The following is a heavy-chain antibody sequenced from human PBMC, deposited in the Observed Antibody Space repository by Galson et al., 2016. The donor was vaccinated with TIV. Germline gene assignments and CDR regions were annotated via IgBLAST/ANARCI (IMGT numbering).Heavy chain of an antibody. Sequence: SVKVSCKVSGYTVTELSMHWVRQTPEKSLEWMGGFDPEDGETVYAQKFQGRVSMTEDTFTDTGYMELTNLRSEDSAVYYCVIGGLGGGFDLWGQGTMVTVSS. J-gene: IGHJ3*01. CDR1: GYTVTELS. D-gene: IGHD3-16*01. CDR3: VIGGLGGGFDL. V-gene: IGHV1-24*01. CDR2: FDPEDGET.